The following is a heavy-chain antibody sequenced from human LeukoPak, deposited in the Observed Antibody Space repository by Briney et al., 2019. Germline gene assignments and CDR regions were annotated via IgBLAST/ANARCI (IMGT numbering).Heavy chain of an antibody. J-gene: IGHJ4*02. V-gene: IGHV3-23*01. D-gene: IGHD5-12*01. CDR3: AKMRFTWISINFEY. Sequence: GGSLRLSCAASGFTFSSYAMSWVGQAPGKGLEWVSAISGSGGSTYYADSVKGRFTISRDNSKNTLDLQMYSLKSAATAVYYCAKMRFTWISINFEYWGQGTLVTVSS. CDR1: GFTFSSYA. CDR2: ISGSGGST.